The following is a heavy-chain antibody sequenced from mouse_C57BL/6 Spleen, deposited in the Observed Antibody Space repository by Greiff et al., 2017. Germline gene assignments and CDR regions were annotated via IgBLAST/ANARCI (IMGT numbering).Heavy chain of an antibody. CDR2: ISYDGSN. CDR1: GYSITSGYY. J-gene: IGHJ1*03. CDR3: ARDSSYWYFDV. V-gene: IGHV3-6*01. D-gene: IGHD1-1*01. Sequence: DVKLVESGPGLVKPSQSLSLTCSVTGYSITSGYYWNWIRQFPGNKLEWMGYISYDGSNNYNPSLKNRISITRDTSKNQFFLKLNSVTTEDTATYYCARDSSYWYFDVWGTGTTVTVSS.